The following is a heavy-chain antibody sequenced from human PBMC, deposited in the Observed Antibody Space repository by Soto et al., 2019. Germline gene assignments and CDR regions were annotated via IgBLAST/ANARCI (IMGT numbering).Heavy chain of an antibody. D-gene: IGHD5-12*01. CDR2: ISAYNGNT. V-gene: IGHV1-18*01. CDR1: GYTFTSYG. Sequence: ASVKVSCKASGYTFTSYGISWVRQAPGQGLEWMGWISAYNGNTNYAQKLQGRVTMTTDTSTSTAYMELRSLRSDDTAVYYCARFEVGYSGQIYYYYGMDVWGQGTTVTVSS. J-gene: IGHJ6*02. CDR3: ARFEVGYSGQIYYYYGMDV.